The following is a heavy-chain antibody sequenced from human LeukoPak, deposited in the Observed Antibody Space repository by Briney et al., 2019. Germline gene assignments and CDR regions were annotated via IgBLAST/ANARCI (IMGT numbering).Heavy chain of an antibody. CDR2: INPSGGST. J-gene: IGHJ4*02. D-gene: IGHD2-15*01. CDR1: GYTFTGYY. Sequence: ASVKVSCKASGYTFTGYYMHWVRQAPGQGLEWMGIINPSGGSTSYAQKFQGRVTMTRDTSTSTVYMELSSLRSEDTAVYYCARDGSSSRLKYYFDYWGQGTLVTVSS. CDR3: ARDGSSSRLKYYFDY. V-gene: IGHV1-46*01.